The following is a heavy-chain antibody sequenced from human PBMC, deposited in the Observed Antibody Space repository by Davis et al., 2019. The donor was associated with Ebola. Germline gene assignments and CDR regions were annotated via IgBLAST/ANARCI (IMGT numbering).Heavy chain of an antibody. CDR3: ARHLESTTIILGGMDV. CDR1: GFTFSSYW. Sequence: GGSLRLSCAASGFTFSSYWMSWVRQAPGKVLEWVANIKQDGSEKYYVDSVKGRFTISRDNAKNSLYLQMNSLRAEDTAVYYCARHLESTTIILGGMDVWGQGTTVTVSS. D-gene: IGHD4-11*01. J-gene: IGHJ6*02. CDR2: IKQDGSEK. V-gene: IGHV3-7*01.